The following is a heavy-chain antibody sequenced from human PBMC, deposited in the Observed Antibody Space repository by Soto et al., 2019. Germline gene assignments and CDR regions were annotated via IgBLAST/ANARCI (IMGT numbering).Heavy chain of an antibody. CDR2: INPNSGGT. CDR1: GYTFTGYY. D-gene: IGHD3-3*01. J-gene: IGHJ4*02. CDR3: ARHYDFWSGLWSYFDY. V-gene: IGHV1-2*02. Sequence: ASVKVSCKASGYTFTGYYMHWVRQAPGQGLEWMGWINPNSGGTNYAQKFQGRVTMTRDTSTSTVYMELSSLRSEDTAVYYCARHYDFWSGLWSYFDYWGQGTLVTVSS.